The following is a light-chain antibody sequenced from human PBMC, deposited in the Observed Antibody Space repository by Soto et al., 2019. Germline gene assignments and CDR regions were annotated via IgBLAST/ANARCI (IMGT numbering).Light chain of an antibody. J-gene: IGKJ1*01. CDR3: QQYNKWWT. V-gene: IGKV3D-15*03. CDR2: TIS. CDR1: ETVNSN. Sequence: EVVMTQSPATLSVSPGERATLSCRASETVNSNLAWYQQKPGQAPRLLIYTISIRATGVPARFSGSGSGTEFTLTISILQSEDFGVYYCQQYNKWWTFGQGTKVEIK.